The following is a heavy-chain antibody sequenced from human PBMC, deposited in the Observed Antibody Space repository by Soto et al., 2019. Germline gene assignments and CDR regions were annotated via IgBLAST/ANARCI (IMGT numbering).Heavy chain of an antibody. Sequence: QLQLQESGSGLVKPSQTLSLTCAVSGGSITTSAYSWNWIRQPPGKGLEWIGYVSHSGTTHYNSSLKSRVTISVDRSKNQFSLKLSSVTAADTAVYYCARGSIDWFDPWGQGTLVTVSS. CDR1: GGSITTSAYS. J-gene: IGHJ5*02. V-gene: IGHV4-30-2*01. CDR3: ARGSIDWFDP. D-gene: IGHD3-16*02. CDR2: VSHSGTT.